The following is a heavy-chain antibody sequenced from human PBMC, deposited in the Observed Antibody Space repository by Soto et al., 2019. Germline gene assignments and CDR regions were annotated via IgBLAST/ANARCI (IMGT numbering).Heavy chain of an antibody. V-gene: IGHV4-30-4*01. D-gene: IGHD3-16*01. Sequence: SETLSLTCTVSGGSISSGDYYWSWIRQPPGKGLEWIGYIYYSGSTYYNPSLKSRVTISVDTSKNQFSLKLSSVTAADTAVYYCARMTPKRGGIDPWGQGTLVTVSS. CDR2: IYYSGST. CDR1: GGSISSGDYY. CDR3: ARMTPKRGGIDP. J-gene: IGHJ5*02.